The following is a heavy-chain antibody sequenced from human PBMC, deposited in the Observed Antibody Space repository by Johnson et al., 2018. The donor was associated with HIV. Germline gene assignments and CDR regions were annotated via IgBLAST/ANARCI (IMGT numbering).Heavy chain of an antibody. D-gene: IGHD6-19*01. J-gene: IGHJ3*02. CDR1: GFTFDDYA. V-gene: IGHV3-43D*03. CDR3: AKGTGSGWSGSLDAFDI. Sequence: VQLVESGGVVVQPGGSLRLSCAASGFTFDDYAMHWVRQAPGKGLEWVSLISWDGGSTYYADSVTGRFTIPRDNSKNSRYLQMNSLRAEDTALYYGAKGTGSGWSGSLDAFDIWGQGTMVTVSS. CDR2: ISWDGGST.